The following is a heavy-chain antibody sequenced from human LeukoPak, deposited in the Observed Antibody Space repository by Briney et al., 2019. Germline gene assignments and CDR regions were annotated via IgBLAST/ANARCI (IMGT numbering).Heavy chain of an antibody. J-gene: IGHJ4*02. V-gene: IGHV4-59*13. CDR2: IYYSGST. D-gene: IGHD2-2*01. Sequence: PSETLSLTCTVSGGSISSYYWSWIRQPPGKGLEWIGYIYYSGSTNYNPSLKSRVTISVDTSKNQFSLKLSSVTAADTAVYYCARGCSSTSCYGLYYLDYWGQGTLVTVSS. CDR3: ARGCSSTSCYGLYYLDY. CDR1: GGSISSYY.